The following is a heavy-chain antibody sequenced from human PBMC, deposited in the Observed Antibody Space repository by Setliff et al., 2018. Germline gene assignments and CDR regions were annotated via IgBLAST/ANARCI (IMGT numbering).Heavy chain of an antibody. Sequence: SETLSLTCTVSGGSISNYYWSWIRQPAGKGLEWIGRIYTSGSTNYNPSLKSRVTMSADTSKNQFSLKLSSVTAADTAVYYCAGGLYYHDSSGYPWYFDYWGQRDHGHRLL. J-gene: IGHJ4*03. V-gene: IGHV4-4*07. CDR3: AGGLYYHDSSGYPWYFDY. D-gene: IGHD3-22*01. CDR1: GGSISNYY. CDR2: IYTSGST.